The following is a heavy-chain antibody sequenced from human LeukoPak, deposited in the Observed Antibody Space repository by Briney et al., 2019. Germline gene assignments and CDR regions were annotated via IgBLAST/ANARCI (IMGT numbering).Heavy chain of an antibody. V-gene: IGHV1-69*13. CDR3: ARRFYYGSGSYYETYYFDY. CDR1: GGTFSGYA. J-gene: IGHJ4*02. CDR2: IIPISGTA. Sequence: GASVKVSCKASGGTFSGYAVSWVRRAPGQGLEWMGGIIPISGTANYAQKFQGRVTITADASTSTAYMELSSLRSEDTAVYYCARRFYYGSGSYYETYYFDYWGQGTLVTVSS. D-gene: IGHD3-10*01.